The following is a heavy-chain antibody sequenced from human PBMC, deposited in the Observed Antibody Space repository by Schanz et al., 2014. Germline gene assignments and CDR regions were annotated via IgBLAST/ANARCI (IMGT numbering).Heavy chain of an antibody. CDR1: GFSISDHT. CDR3: ARDQASTH. Sequence: EVQLVESGGGLVKPGDSLRLSCAASGFSISDHTMRWDRQAPGKGLEPVSVTYLGGNTDYADSVKGRFTISRDDSKNTLHLQMNSLRSEDTAIYFCARDQASTHWGQGTPVTVSS. V-gene: IGHV3-66*01. CDR2: TYLGGNT. J-gene: IGHJ4*02.